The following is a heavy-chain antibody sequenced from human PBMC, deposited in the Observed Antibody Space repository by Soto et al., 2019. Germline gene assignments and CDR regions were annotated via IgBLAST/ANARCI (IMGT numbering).Heavy chain of an antibody. CDR1: GFTFSSYA. Sequence: EVQLLESGGGLVQPGGSLRLSCAASGFTFSSYALSWVRQAPGKGLESVSAISGSGGSTYYAASVKGRFTISRDNSKNTLYLPMNSLRAEDTAVYYCAKGDVATLGYFDYWAQGTLVTVSS. V-gene: IGHV3-23*01. J-gene: IGHJ4*02. D-gene: IGHD5-12*01. CDR3: AKGDVATLGYFDY. CDR2: ISGSGGST.